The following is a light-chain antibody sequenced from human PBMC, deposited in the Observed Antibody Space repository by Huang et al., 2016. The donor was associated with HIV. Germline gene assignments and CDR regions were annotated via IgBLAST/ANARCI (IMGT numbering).Light chain of an antibody. CDR3: QQSSSWPPLT. Sequence: EIVLTQSPATLSLSPGERATLSCRASPSVSSYLAWYQQKPGPAPRLLIYTASNRATGIPARFSGSGSGTDFTLTISSLEPEDFAIYYCQQSSSWPPLTFGGGTKVEIK. CDR2: TAS. J-gene: IGKJ4*01. V-gene: IGKV3-11*01. CDR1: PSVSSY.